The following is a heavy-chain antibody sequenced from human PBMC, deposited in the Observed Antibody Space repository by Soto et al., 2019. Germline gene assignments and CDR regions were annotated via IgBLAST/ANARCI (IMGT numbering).Heavy chain of an antibody. D-gene: IGHD2-2*01. J-gene: IGHJ5*02. Sequence: QVQLVQSGAEVKKPGASVKVSCKASGYTFTSYDINWVRQATGQGLEWMGWMNPNSGNTGYAQKFQDRVTMTRNTSISTAYMELSSLRSEDTAVYYCARKGRISLVPAARSWFDPWGQGTLVTVSS. CDR3: ARKGRISLVPAARSWFDP. CDR2: MNPNSGNT. V-gene: IGHV1-8*01. CDR1: GYTFTSYD.